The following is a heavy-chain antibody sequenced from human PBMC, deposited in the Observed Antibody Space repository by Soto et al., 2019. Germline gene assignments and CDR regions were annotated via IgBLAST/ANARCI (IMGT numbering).Heavy chain of an antibody. CDR2: ISSSTSSI. V-gene: IGHV3-21*01. D-gene: IGHD3-3*01. J-gene: IGHJ3*02. CDR1: GFTFGGYA. Sequence: GGSLRLSCAASGFTFGGYAVHWVRQAPGKGLEWVSSISSSTSSIYYADSLKGRFTISRDNAKNSLYLQMNSLRAEDTAVYYCARDSWSGDAFDIWGQGTMVTVSS. CDR3: ARDSWSGDAFDI.